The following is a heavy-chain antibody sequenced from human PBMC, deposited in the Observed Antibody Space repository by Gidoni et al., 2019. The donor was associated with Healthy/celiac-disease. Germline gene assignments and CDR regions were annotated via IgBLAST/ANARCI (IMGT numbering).Heavy chain of an antibody. D-gene: IGHD3-3*01. CDR2: ISSSSSYI. Sequence: EVQLVESGGGLVKPGGSLRLSCAASGFTFSSYSMNWVRQAPGKGLEWVSSISSSSSYIYYADSVKGRFTISRDNAKNSLYLQMNSLRAEDTAVYYCARDGARDFWSGYSSASGTLDYWGQGTLVTVSS. CDR1: GFTFSSYS. J-gene: IGHJ4*02. V-gene: IGHV3-21*01. CDR3: ARDGARDFWSGYSSASGTLDY.